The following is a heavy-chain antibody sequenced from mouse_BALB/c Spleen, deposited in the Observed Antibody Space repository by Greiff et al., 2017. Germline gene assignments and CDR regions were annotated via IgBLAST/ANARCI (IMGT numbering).Heavy chain of an antibody. CDR2: ISSGGST. J-gene: IGHJ1*01. Sequence: EVKLMESGGGLVKPGGSLKLSCAASGFTFSSYAMSWVRQTPEKRLEWVASISSGGSTYYPDSVKGRFTISRDNARNILYLQMSSLRSEDTAMYYGARGGYGSSYGYFDVWGAGTTVTVSS. CDR1: GFTFSSYA. V-gene: IGHV5-6-5*01. D-gene: IGHD1-1*01. CDR3: ARGGYGSSYGYFDV.